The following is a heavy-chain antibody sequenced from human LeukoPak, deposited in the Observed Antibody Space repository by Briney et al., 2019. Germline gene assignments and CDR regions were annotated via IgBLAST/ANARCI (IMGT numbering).Heavy chain of an antibody. CDR3: ARPTPGRYCSSTSCPGDAFYI. J-gene: IGHJ3*02. CDR1: GGTFSSYA. V-gene: IGHV1-69*01. D-gene: IGHD2-2*01. Sequence: SVSVSCKVSGGTFSSYAISWDRQAPGQGLEWMGGIIPIVGTANYAQKFKGRVTITADESTSTAYMELSSLRSEDTAVYYCARPTPGRYCSSTSCPGDAFYIWGEGKMVTVSS. CDR2: IIPIVGTA.